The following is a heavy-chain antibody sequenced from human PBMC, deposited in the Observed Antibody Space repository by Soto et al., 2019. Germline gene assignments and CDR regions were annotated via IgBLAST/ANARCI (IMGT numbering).Heavy chain of an antibody. CDR1: GFTFTSYA. D-gene: IGHD3-10*01. Sequence: QVHLVQSGAEVKMPGASVKVSCKASGFTFTSYAFTWVRQAPGQGLEWMGWISAYNGNTNYARNFRGRVTMTTDSSTLTVYMELGILTSDDTAVYFCARDFTGWPPDGVDSWGQGTLVSVSS. J-gene: IGHJ4*02. V-gene: IGHV1-18*01. CDR3: ARDFTGWPPDGVDS. CDR2: ISAYNGNT.